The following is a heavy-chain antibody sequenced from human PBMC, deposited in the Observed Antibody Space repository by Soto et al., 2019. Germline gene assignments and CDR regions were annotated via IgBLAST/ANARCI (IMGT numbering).Heavy chain of an antibody. J-gene: IGHJ3*01. CDR2: ISAYNDYT. CDR3: ARGSGVVVPAGTPDAFDV. V-gene: IGHV1-18*01. CDR1: GYTFNKYG. Sequence: ASVKVSCKASGYTFNKYGFNWVRQAPGQGLEWMGRISAYNDYTNFAQKFQGRVTLTTDASTNTAYMELKILRSDDTAIYYCARGSGVVVPAGTPDAFDVWGQGTMVTVSS. D-gene: IGHD6-13*01.